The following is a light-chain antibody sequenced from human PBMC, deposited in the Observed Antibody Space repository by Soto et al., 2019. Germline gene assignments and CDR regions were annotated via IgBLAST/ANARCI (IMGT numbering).Light chain of an antibody. CDR2: DAS. V-gene: IGKV3D-15*01. J-gene: IGKJ4*01. Sequence: EIVLTQSPATLSLSPLEIATLSFMASQSVGKYLVWYQQKPGQAPRLLIYDASNRATGIPARFSGSGSGTEFTLTISSLQSEDFAIYYCQQYNNWPLTFGGGTKVDIK. CDR1: QSVGKY. CDR3: QQYNNWPLT.